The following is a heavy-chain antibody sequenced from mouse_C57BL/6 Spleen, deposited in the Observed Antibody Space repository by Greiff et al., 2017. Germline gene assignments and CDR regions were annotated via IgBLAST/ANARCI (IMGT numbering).Heavy chain of an antibody. J-gene: IGHJ4*01. D-gene: IGHD1-1*01. V-gene: IGHV1-22*01. CDR2: INPNNGGT. CDR1: GYTFTDYY. CDR3: DSTTVVAHYALDY. Sequence: EVQLQQSGPELVKPGASVKMSCKASGYTFTDYYMHWVKQSHGKSLEWIGYINPNNGGTSYNQKFKGKATLTVDKSSSTAYMELRSLTSEDSAVYYCDSTTVVAHYALDYWGQGTSVTVSS.